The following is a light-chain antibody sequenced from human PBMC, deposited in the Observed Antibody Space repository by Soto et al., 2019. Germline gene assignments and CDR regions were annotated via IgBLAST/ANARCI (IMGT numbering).Light chain of an antibody. CDR1: QSVTSN. CDR2: GAS. Sequence: EIVMTQSPATLSVSPGERATLSCRASQSVTSNLAWYQQKPGQAPRLLIYGASTRATGIPARFSDSGSGTEFTLTISSLQSEDFPVYYCQQYNNWPPTFGQGTRLEMK. CDR3: QQYNNWPPT. V-gene: IGKV3-15*01. J-gene: IGKJ5*01.